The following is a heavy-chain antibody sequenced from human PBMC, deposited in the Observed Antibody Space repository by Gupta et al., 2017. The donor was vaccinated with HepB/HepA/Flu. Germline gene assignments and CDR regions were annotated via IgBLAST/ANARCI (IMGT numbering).Heavy chain of an antibody. V-gene: IGHV3-11*01. CDR1: GFTCSHYY. Sequence: QVQLVESGGGLVTPGGSLRLPCAASGFTCSHYYMSWIRQAPGKGLEWVSYISSRSSTIYYAVSVKGRFTISGDNAKNSLYRQMNSLRAQDTAVYYCARDLRWELPSAYYYGMDVWGQGTTVTVSS. CDR3: ARDLRWELPSAYYYGMDV. CDR2: ISSRSSTI. D-gene: IGHD1-26*01. J-gene: IGHJ6*02.